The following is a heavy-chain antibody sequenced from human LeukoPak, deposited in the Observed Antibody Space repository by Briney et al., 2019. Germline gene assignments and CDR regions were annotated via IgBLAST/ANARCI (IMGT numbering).Heavy chain of an antibody. CDR1: GFTFSSYW. V-gene: IGHV3-74*01. CDR3: AIHSNYYDSSGYYYRVY. D-gene: IGHD3-22*01. J-gene: IGHJ4*02. CDR2: INSDGSST. Sequence: PGGSLRLSCAASGFTFSSYWMHWVRHAPGKGLVWVSRINSDGSSTSYADSVKGRSTISRDNAKNTLYLQMNSLRAEDTAVYYCAIHSNYYDSSGYYYRVYWGQGTLVTVSS.